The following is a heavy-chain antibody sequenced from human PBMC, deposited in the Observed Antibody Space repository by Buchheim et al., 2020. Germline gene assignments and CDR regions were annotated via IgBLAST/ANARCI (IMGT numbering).Heavy chain of an antibody. Sequence: QLQLQESGPGLVKPSETLSLTCTVSGGSISGSGYYWGWIRQPPGRGLEWIGSTLYSGSTYYNPSLKSRVTISVDTSKHQLSLKLTSVTAADMAVFYCARSVEDSTSVANFDYWGQGTL. CDR1: GGSISGSGYY. J-gene: IGHJ4*02. CDR2: TLYSGST. CDR3: ARSVEDSTSVANFDY. V-gene: IGHV4-39*01. D-gene: IGHD4-23*01.